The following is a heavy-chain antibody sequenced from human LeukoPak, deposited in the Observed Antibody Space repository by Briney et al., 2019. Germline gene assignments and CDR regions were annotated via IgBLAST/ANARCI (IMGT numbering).Heavy chain of an antibody. V-gene: IGHV1-3*01. CDR2: INAGNGNT. CDR3: AREAAFSSSWYPWFDP. CDR1: GYTFTSYA. Sequence: GASEKVSCKASGYTFTSYAMHWVRQAPGQRLEWMGWINAGNGNTKYSQKFQGRVTITRDTSASTAYMELSSLRSEDTAVYYCAREAAFSSSWYPWFDPWGQGTLVTVSS. J-gene: IGHJ5*02. D-gene: IGHD6-13*01.